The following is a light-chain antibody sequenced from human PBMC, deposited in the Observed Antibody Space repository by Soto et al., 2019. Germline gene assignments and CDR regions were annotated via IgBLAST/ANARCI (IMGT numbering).Light chain of an antibody. CDR2: GAA. V-gene: IGKV3-15*01. Sequence: EIVLTQSPGTLSLSPGERATLSCRASQSVSSSYLAWYQQKPGQAPRLLIYGAATRATGIPARFSGSGSGTEFTLTISSLQSEDFAVYYCQQYHNWPAFGQGTKVHI. CDR3: QQYHNWPA. J-gene: IGKJ1*01. CDR1: QSVSSSY.